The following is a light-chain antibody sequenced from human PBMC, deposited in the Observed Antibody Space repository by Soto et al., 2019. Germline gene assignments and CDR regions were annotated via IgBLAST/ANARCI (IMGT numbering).Light chain of an antibody. CDR2: GAS. CDR1: ESVSSSY. J-gene: IGKJ4*01. CDR3: QQYGSSLLT. V-gene: IGKV3-20*01. Sequence: EIVLTQSPGTLSLSPGERGTLSCRASESVSSSYLAWYQQKPGQAPRLLIYGASSRATGIPDRFSGSGSGTDFTLTISRLGPEDFAVYYCQQYGSSLLTFGGGTKVEIK.